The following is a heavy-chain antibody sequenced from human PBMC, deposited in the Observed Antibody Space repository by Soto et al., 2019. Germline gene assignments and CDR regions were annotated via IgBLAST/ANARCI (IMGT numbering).Heavy chain of an antibody. J-gene: IGHJ6*02. V-gene: IGHV1-69*13. CDR2: IIPIFGTA. D-gene: IGHD1-1*01. Sequence: EASVKVSCKASGGTFSSYAISWVRQAPGQGLEWMGGIIPIFGTANYAQKFQGRVTITADESTSTAYMELSSLRSEDTAVYYCARLERQGYYYYYGMDVWGQGTTVTAP. CDR3: ARLERQGYYYYYGMDV. CDR1: GGTFSSYA.